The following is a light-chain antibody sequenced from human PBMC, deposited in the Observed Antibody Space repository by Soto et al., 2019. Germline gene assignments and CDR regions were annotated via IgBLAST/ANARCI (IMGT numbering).Light chain of an antibody. J-gene: IGKJ1*01. CDR2: DAS. V-gene: IGKV1-5*01. CDR3: QQYNSYSWT. CDR1: ESVTNL. Sequence: DIQMTQPPAFLSASVEDKVTITSPATESVTNLLALYQEKPSNPPRPLIDDASTLERGVPSRFSGSGSGTVFTLTIGRLQADDFAIYYCQQYNSYSWTFGQGTKVDIK.